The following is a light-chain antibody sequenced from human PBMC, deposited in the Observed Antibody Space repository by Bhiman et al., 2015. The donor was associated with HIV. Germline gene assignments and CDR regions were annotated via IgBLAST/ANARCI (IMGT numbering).Light chain of an antibody. CDR2: GNN. J-gene: IGLJ1*01. Sequence: QSVLTQPPSVSGAPGQRVTISCTGSSSNIGAGYDVHWYLQLPGTAPKLLMYGNNNRPSGVPDRFSGSKSGTSASLAITGLQAEDGADYYCQSYDSSLSDVFGTGTKVTVL. CDR1: SSNIGAGYD. V-gene: IGLV1-40*01. CDR3: QSYDSSLSDV.